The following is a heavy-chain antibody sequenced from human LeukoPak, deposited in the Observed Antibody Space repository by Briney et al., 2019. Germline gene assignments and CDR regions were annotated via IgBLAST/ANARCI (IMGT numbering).Heavy chain of an antibody. D-gene: IGHD6-19*01. Sequence: GGSLRLSRAASKFTFSTYGMSWVRQAPGKGLEWVAVISYDGSNKYYADSVKGRFTISRDNSKNTLYLQMNSLRAEDTAVYYCAKDGSGWYFDYWGQGTLVTVSS. V-gene: IGHV3-30*18. CDR2: ISYDGSNK. CDR3: AKDGSGWYFDY. J-gene: IGHJ4*02. CDR1: KFTFSTYG.